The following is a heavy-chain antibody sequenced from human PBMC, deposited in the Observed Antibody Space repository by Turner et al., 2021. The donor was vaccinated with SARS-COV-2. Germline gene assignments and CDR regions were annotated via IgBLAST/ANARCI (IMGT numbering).Heavy chain of an antibody. CDR1: GGSISSSSYF. D-gene: IGHD3-10*01. V-gene: IGHV4-39*01. CDR2: IYYSGTT. J-gene: IGHJ4*02. CDR3: ARQAAGQGLDY. Sequence: QVQLQESGPGLVKPSETLSLTCTVSGGSISSSSYFLGWIRQPPTKELEWIGSIYYSGTTYSNPSLKSRVSLSIDPSKNQFYMKLTSVTAADTALYFCARQAAGQGLDYWGRGILVTVSS.